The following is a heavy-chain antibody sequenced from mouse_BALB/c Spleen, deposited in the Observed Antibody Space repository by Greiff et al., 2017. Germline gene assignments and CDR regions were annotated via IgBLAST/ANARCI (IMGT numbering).Heavy chain of an antibody. CDR2: INPSSGYT. D-gene: IGHD2-1*01. CDR3: ARGDYGKSYWYFDV. V-gene: IGHV1-4*01. J-gene: IGHJ1*01. Sequence: VKLQQSGAELARPGASVKMSCKASGYTFTSYTMHWVKQRPGQGLEWIGYINPSSGYTNYNQKFKDKATLTADKSSSTAYMQLSSLTSEDSAVYYCARGDYGKSYWYFDVWGAGTTVTVSS. CDR1: GYTFTSYT.